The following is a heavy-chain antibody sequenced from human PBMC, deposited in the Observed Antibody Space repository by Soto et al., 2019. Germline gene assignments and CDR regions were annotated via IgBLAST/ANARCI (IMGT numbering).Heavy chain of an antibody. CDR3: ARGLNYYDSSGYFDY. CDR1: GFTFSSYA. D-gene: IGHD3-22*01. J-gene: IGHJ4*02. Sequence: GGSLRLSCAASGFTFSSYAMHWVRLAPGKGLEYVSAISSNGGSTYYANSVKGRFTISRDNSKNTLYLQMGSLRAEDMAVYYCARGLNYYDSSGYFDYWGRGTLVPGSS. CDR2: ISSNGGST. V-gene: IGHV3-64*01.